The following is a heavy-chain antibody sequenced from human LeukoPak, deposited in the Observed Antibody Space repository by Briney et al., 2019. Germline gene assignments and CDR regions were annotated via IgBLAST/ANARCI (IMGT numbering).Heavy chain of an antibody. J-gene: IGHJ4*02. CDR3: VRGRDGYNRSPFDY. CDR1: RFTFSSYE. D-gene: IGHD5-24*01. CDR2: ISSSGSTI. V-gene: IGHV3-48*03. Sequence: AGSLRLSCAASRFTFSSYERNWMRQAPGKGLEWISYISSSGSTIYYADSVKGRFTISRDNANNSLYLQMNSLRAEDTGVYYCVRGRDGYNRSPFDYWGQGTLVTVSS.